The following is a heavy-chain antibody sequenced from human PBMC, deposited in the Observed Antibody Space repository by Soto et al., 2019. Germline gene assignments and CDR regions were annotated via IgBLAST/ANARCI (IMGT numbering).Heavy chain of an antibody. CDR2: INAGNGDT. D-gene: IGHD1-20*01. CDR1: GYTISSYV. V-gene: IGHV1-3*01. J-gene: IGHJ4*02. Sequence: QVQLVQSGTEVKKPGASVKVSCKASGYTISSYVLHWVRQAPGQSPEWMGWINAGNGDTRYSQKFQGTVTITRDTYATTAYLELSSLRSEDTAVYYCARGRITAYYFDFWGQGTLVTVSS. CDR3: ARGRITAYYFDF.